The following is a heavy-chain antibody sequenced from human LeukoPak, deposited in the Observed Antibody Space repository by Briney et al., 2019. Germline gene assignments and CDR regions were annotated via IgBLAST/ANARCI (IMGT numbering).Heavy chain of an antibody. CDR3: ARLRWGSTYLDY. CDR2: ISYGGST. Sequence: SETLSLTCTVSGGSISSSSDYWGWIRQPPGKGLEWIGSISYGGSTYYNPSLKSRVTISVDTSKNQFSLKLNSVTATDTAVYYCARLRWGSTYLDYWGQGTLVTVSS. V-gene: IGHV4-39*01. J-gene: IGHJ4*02. CDR1: GGSISSSSDY. D-gene: IGHD2-21*01.